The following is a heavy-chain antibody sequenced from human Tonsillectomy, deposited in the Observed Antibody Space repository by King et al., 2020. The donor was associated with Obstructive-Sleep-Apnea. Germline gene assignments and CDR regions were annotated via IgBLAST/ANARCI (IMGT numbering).Heavy chain of an antibody. CDR1: GFTFSSFG. J-gene: IGHJ4*02. D-gene: IGHD1-1*01. CDR2: ISSDGSST. V-gene: IGHV3-74*01. Sequence: VQLVESGGGLVQPGGSLRLSCAASGFTFSSFGMHWVRQAPGKGLGWGPVISSDGSSTNYADSVKGRFTISRDNSKNTLYLQMNSLRAEDTAVYYCARGDQPLDSLDMDYWGKGTLVTVSS. CDR3: ARGDQPLDSLDMDY.